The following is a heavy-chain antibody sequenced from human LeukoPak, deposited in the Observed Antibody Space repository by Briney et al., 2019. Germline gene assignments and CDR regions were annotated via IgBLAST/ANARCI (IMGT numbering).Heavy chain of an antibody. Sequence: KPSETLALTCAVSGYSISSGYYWGWIRQPPGKGLEWMGSIYHSGSTYYNASLERRVTISGDKYKNQFSLKLSSVTAADTAVYYCARSIVGGVILIVYWGQGTLVTVST. CDR1: GYSISSGYY. J-gene: IGHJ4*02. CDR2: IYHSGST. CDR3: ARSIVGGVILIVY. D-gene: IGHD3-16*01. V-gene: IGHV4-38-2*01.